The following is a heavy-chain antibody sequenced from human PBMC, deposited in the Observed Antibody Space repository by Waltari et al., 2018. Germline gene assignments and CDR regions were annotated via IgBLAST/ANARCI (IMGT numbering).Heavy chain of an antibody. D-gene: IGHD3-10*01. V-gene: IGHV1-18*01. J-gene: IGHJ3*02. CDR3: ATSGPGSGLRDAFDI. Sequence: QVQLVQSGAEVKKPGASVKVSCKASGYTFTSYDINWLRQAPGQGLEWMGWISAYNGNTNYAQKLQGRVTMTEDTSTDTAYMELSSLRSEDTAVYYCATSGPGSGLRDAFDIWGQGTMVTVSS. CDR1: GYTFTSYD. CDR2: ISAYNGNT.